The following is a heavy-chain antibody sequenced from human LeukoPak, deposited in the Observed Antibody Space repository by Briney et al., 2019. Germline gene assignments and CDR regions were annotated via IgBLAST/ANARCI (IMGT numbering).Heavy chain of an antibody. CDR3: ARRSWGVYYLDY. D-gene: IGHD3-10*01. CDR2: IYTSGST. V-gene: IGHV4-4*09. J-gene: IGHJ4*02. Sequence: SETLSLTCTVSGGSISSYYWSWIRQPPGKGLEWIGYIYTSGSTNYNPSLKSRVTISVDTSKNQFSLKLSSVTAADTAVYYCARRSWGVYYLDYWGQGTLVTVSS. CDR1: GGSISSYY.